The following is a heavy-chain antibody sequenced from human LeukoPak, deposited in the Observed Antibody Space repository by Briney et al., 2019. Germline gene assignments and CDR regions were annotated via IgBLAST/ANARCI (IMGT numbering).Heavy chain of an antibody. V-gene: IGHV3-74*01. CDR3: ARDIVSGSGSLDY. Sequence: GGSLRLSCAASGFTFSSHEMKWVRQAPGKGLVWVSRVKSDGSNPSYADSVKGRFTISRDNAENMLYLQMNTLGAEDTAVYYCARDIVSGSGSLDYWGQGTLVTVSS. D-gene: IGHD3-10*01. J-gene: IGHJ4*02. CDR1: GFTFSSHE. CDR2: VKSDGSNP.